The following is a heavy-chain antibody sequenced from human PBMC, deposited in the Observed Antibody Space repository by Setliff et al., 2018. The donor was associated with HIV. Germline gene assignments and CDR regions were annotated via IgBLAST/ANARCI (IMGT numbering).Heavy chain of an antibody. D-gene: IGHD6-13*01. Sequence: GGSLRLSCAASGFTFSSYSMNWVRQAPGKGLEWVSSISSSSSYIYYADSVKGRFTISRDNAKNSLYLQMNSLRAEDTAVYYCASTQAAAYYYYYYGMDVWGQGTTVTVSS. CDR2: ISSSSSYI. CDR1: GFTFSSYS. CDR3: ASTQAAAYYYYYYGMDV. V-gene: IGHV3-21*01. J-gene: IGHJ6*02.